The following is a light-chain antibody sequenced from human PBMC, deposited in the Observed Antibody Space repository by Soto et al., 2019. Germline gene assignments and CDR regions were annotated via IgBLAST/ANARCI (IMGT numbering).Light chain of an antibody. Sequence: EIVLTQSPGTPSLSPGERATLSCRASQSVSSSYLAWYQQKPGQAPRLLIYGASSRATGIPDRFSGSGSGTDFTLTISRLEPEDFAVYYCQQYGSSPSGTFGQGTKVDIK. J-gene: IGKJ1*01. CDR1: QSVSSSY. V-gene: IGKV3-20*01. CDR3: QQYGSSPSGT. CDR2: GAS.